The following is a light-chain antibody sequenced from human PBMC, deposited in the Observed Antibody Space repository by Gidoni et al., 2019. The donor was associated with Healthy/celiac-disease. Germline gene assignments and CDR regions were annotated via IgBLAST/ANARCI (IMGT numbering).Light chain of an antibody. V-gene: IGLV3-1*01. CDR1: KLGDKY. CDR2: QDS. J-gene: IGLJ1*01. Sequence: SYVLTQPPSVSVSPGQTASITCSGDKLGDKYACWYQKKPGQSPVLGIYQDSKRPSGIPERFSGSNSGNTDTLTIRGTQAMDEADYYCQAWDSSTAGVFGTGTKVTVL. CDR3: QAWDSSTAGV.